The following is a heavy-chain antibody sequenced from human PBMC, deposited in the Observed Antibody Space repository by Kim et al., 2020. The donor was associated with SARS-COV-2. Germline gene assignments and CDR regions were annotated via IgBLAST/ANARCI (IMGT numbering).Heavy chain of an antibody. J-gene: IGHJ3*02. Sequence: ADAGKGRFTISRDNAQNSLYLQMDSLRAEDTAVYYCARGSSSDVLGAFDIWGQGTMVTVSS. D-gene: IGHD6-6*01. CDR3: ARGSSSDVLGAFDI. V-gene: IGHV3-21*01.